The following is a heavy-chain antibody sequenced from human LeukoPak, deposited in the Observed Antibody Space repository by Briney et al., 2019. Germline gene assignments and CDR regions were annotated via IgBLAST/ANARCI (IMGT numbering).Heavy chain of an antibody. D-gene: IGHD3-22*01. CDR3: ARDGGYYYDSSGYVGY. CDR2: INWNGGST. J-gene: IGHJ4*02. V-gene: IGHV3-20*04. CDR1: GFTFDDYG. Sequence: GGSLRLSCAASGFTFDDYGMSWVRQAPGKGLEWVSGINWNGGSTGYADSVKGRFTISRDNAKNSLNLQMNSLRAEDTALYYCARDGGYYYDSSGYVGYWGQGTLVTVSS.